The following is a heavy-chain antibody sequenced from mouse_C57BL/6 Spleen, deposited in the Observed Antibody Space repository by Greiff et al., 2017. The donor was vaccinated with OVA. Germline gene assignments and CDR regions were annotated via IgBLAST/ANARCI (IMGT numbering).Heavy chain of an antibody. Sequence: EVQLQESGPGLVKPSQSLSLTCSVTGYSITSGYYWNWIRQFPGNKLEWMGYISYDGSNNYNPSLKNRISITRDTSKNQFFLKLNSVTTEDTATYYCARGDYYGSSSNYFDYWGQGTTLTVSS. CDR2: ISYDGSN. J-gene: IGHJ2*01. CDR3: ARGDYYGSSSNYFDY. CDR1: GYSITSGYY. V-gene: IGHV3-6*01. D-gene: IGHD1-1*01.